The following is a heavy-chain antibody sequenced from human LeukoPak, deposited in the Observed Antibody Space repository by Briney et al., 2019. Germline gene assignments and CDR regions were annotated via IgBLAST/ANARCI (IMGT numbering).Heavy chain of an antibody. CDR3: ATETIGRHYDY. J-gene: IGHJ4*02. D-gene: IGHD1-14*01. CDR2: IGPTGTDR. Sequence: RGSLRLSCAASGFTFSSCGFNWVRQAPGKGLEWASSIGPTGTDRYYADSVRGRFTISRDNAKNSMYLQMDSLRDEDTAVYYCATETIGRHYDYWGQGTLLTVSS. V-gene: IGHV3-21*01. CDR1: GFTFSSCG.